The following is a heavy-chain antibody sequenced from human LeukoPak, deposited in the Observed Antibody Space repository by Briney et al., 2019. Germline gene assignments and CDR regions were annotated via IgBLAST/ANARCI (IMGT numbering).Heavy chain of an antibody. D-gene: IGHD4/OR15-4a*01. CDR3: AREGGPANHSDY. CDR1: GGSFSGYY. V-gene: IGHV4-34*01. Sequence: SETLSLTCAVSGGSFSGYYWSWIRQPPGKGLEWIGEINHGGSTNYNPSLKSRVTISVDTSKNQFSLKLSSVTAADTAVYYCAREGGPANHSDYWGQGTLVTVSS. J-gene: IGHJ4*02. CDR2: INHGGST.